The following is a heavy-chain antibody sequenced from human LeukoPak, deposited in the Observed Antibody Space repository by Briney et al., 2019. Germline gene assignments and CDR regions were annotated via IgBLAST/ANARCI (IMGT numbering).Heavy chain of an antibody. CDR1: GFNFSDHY. CDR3: ARGKRRFDL. V-gene: IGHV3-11*01. D-gene: IGHD4-23*01. J-gene: IGHJ5*02. CDR2: ISNRAYSK. Sequence: GGSLRLSCAGSGFNFSDHYMSWMRQAPGKGLEWVSYISNRAYSKYYADSVKGRLTISRDNTKNSLFLQMTNLSAEDTAVYYCARGKRRFDLWGQGTLVTVSS.